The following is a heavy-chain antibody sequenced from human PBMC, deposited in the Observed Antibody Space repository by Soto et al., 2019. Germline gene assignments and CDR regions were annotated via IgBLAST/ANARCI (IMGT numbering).Heavy chain of an antibody. V-gene: IGHV4-30-2*01. CDR3: ARGHYYYAMDV. CDR2: ISHGGSP. J-gene: IGHJ6*02. Sequence: PSETLSLTCAVSGGSVSSGVFSWNWIRQPPGQGLEWIGYISHGGSPHYTPSLRGRVSISVDRSTNVISLNLTSMTPADTAVYFCARGHYYYAMDVWGQGTTVTVSS. CDR1: GGSVSSGVFS.